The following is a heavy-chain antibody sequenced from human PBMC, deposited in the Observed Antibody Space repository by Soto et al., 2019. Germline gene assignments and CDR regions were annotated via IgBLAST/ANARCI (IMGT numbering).Heavy chain of an antibody. CDR2: IGTAGDT. CDR1: GFTFSSYD. D-gene: IGHD6-19*01. Sequence: GGSLRLSCAASGFTFSSYDMHGGGQATGKGLEWVSAIGTAGDTYYPGSVKGRFTISRENAKNSLYLQMNSLRAGDTAVYYCARTRAGARTMDVWGQGTTVTVSS. CDR3: ARTRAGARTMDV. V-gene: IGHV3-13*01. J-gene: IGHJ6*02.